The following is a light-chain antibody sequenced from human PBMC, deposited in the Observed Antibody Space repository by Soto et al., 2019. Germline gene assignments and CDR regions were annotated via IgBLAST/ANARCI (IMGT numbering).Light chain of an antibody. J-gene: IGKJ4*01. CDR2: EIS. CDR3: MQTIQLTLT. V-gene: IGKV2D-29*01. Sequence: DIVMTQTPLSLSVTPGQPASISCKSSQSLLHTDGKTYLHWYVQKTGQPPQLLIYEISNRFSGVPDRLSGRGSWTDFTLKLSRVEAEDVVVYYCMQTIQLTLTFGGGTKVEIK. CDR1: QSLLHTDGKTY.